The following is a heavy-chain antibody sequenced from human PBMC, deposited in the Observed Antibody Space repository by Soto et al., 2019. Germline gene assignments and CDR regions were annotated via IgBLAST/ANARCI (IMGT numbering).Heavy chain of an antibody. CDR3: ARDYDSSGYPRYYFDY. V-gene: IGHV3-33*01. CDR2: IWYDGSNK. CDR1: GFPFSSYG. D-gene: IGHD3-22*01. J-gene: IGHJ4*02. Sequence: PGGSLRLSCAASGFPFSSYGMHWVRQAPGKGLEWVAVIWYDGSNKYYADSVKGRFTISRDNSKNTLYLQMNSLRAEDTAVYYCARDYDSSGYPRYYFDYWGQGTLVTVSS.